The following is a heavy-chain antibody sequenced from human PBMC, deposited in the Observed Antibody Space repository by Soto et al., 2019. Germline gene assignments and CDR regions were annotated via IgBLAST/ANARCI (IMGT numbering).Heavy chain of an antibody. D-gene: IGHD2-15*01. Sequence: QVQLVQSGAEVKRPGASVKVSCKASGYTFTTYYMHWVRQAPGQGLEWLGIINPNGGSTTYAQKFQGSVNMTRDTSTSTVYVELSSLRSEATAVYYCARAGYCSGGTCFHGNCDYWGQGTLVTVSA. CDR2: INPNGGST. V-gene: IGHV1-46*01. CDR1: GYTFTTYY. CDR3: ARAGYCSGGTCFHGNCDY. J-gene: IGHJ4*02.